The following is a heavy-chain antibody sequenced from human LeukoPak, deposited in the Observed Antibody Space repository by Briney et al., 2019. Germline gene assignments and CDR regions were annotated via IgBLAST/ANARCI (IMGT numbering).Heavy chain of an antibody. J-gene: IGHJ6*03. Sequence: SETLSLTCSVSGGSISSGSHYWSWIRQPAGKGLEWIGRIYTSGSTNYNPSLKSRVTISVDTSKNQFSLKLSSVTAADTAVYYCARDLGNYYYYMDVWGKGTTVTVSS. D-gene: IGHD3-16*01. CDR1: GGSISSGSHY. CDR3: ARDLGNYYYYMDV. V-gene: IGHV4-61*02. CDR2: IYTSGST.